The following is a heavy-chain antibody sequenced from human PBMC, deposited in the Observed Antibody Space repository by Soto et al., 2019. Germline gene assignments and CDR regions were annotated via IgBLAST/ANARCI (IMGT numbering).Heavy chain of an antibody. D-gene: IGHD3-3*01. V-gene: IGHV4-59*08. CDR3: ARRRIGDY. CDR2: IYGSGST. Sequence: QVQLQESGPGLVKPWETLSLTCTVSGNSIGDYYWSWFRQSPGKGLEWIGYIYGSGSTNHNPSLKSRVTISADTSKNQFSLKLTSVTAADTAVYYCARRRIGDYWGQGTPITVSS. CDR1: GNSIGDYY. J-gene: IGHJ4*02.